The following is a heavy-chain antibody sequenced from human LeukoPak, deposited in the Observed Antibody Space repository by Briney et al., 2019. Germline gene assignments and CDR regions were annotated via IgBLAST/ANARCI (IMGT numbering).Heavy chain of an antibody. V-gene: IGHV3-7*01. CDR3: ARDLTSYYYYMDV. CDR1: GFTFSSYG. J-gene: IGHJ6*03. CDR2: IKQYGSEK. Sequence: GGSLRLSCAAPGFTFSSYGMSWVRQAPGKGLEWVANIKQYGSEKYYVDSVKGRFTISRDNAKNSLYLQMNSLRAEDTAVYYCARDLTSYYYYMDVWGKGTTVTVSS.